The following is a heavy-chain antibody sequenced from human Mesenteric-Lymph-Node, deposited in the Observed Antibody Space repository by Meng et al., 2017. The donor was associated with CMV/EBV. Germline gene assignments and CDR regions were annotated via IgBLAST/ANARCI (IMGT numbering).Heavy chain of an antibody. CDR1: GFTVSSNY. CDR3: ARDGSGSFEGWFDP. CDR2: INSDGSST. D-gene: IGHD3-10*01. V-gene: IGHV3-74*01. Sequence: GGSLSLSCEASGFTVSSNYMSWFRQAPGKGLVWVSRINSDGSSTSYADSVKGRFTISRDNAKNTLYLQMNSLRAEDTAVYYCARDGSGSFEGWFDPWGQGTLVTVSS. J-gene: IGHJ5*02.